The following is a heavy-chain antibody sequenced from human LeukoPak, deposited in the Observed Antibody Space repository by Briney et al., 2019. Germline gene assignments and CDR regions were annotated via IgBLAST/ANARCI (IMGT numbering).Heavy chain of an antibody. J-gene: IGHJ6*04. Sequence: SVKVSCKASGYTFTSYGISWVRQAPGQGLEWMGWISAYNGNTNYAQKLQGRVTMTTDTSTSTAYMELRSLRSDDTSVYYCARVAVRVVAADYDGMDVWGKGTTVTVSS. V-gene: IGHV1-18*04. CDR2: ISAYNGNT. CDR1: GYTFTSYG. D-gene: IGHD2-15*01. CDR3: ARVAVRVVAADYDGMDV.